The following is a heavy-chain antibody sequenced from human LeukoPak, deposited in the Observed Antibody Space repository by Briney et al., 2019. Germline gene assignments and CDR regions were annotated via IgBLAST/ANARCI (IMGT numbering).Heavy chain of an antibody. D-gene: IGHD3-22*01. CDR3: ARDPYDSSGYRTYYFDY. J-gene: IGHJ4*02. V-gene: IGHV3-20*04. CDR1: EFTFDDYG. Sequence: GGSLRLSCAASEFTFDDYGMSWVRQAPGKGLEWVSGINWNGGSTGYADSVKGRFTISRDNAKNSLYLQMNSLRAEDTALYYCARDPYDSSGYRTYYFDYWGQGTLVTVSS. CDR2: INWNGGST.